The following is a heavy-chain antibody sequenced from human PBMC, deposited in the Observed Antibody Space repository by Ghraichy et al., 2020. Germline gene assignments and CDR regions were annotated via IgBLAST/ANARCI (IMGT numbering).Heavy chain of an antibody. CDR1: GGTFSSYA. D-gene: IGHD4-11*01. Sequence: SVKVSCKASGGTFSSYAISWVRQAPGQGLEWMGRIIPILGIANYAQKFQGRVTITADKSTSTAYMELSSLRSEDTAVYYCARPLFVTTAQYYYYYYGMDVWGQGTTVTVSS. V-gene: IGHV1-69*04. CDR3: ARPLFVTTAQYYYYYYGMDV. CDR2: IIPILGIA. J-gene: IGHJ6*02.